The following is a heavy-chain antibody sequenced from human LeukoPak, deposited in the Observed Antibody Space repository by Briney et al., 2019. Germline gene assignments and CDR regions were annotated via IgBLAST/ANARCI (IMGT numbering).Heavy chain of an antibody. CDR3: ARAGLITMVRGVMVSDAFDI. V-gene: IGHV1-69*05. CDR2: IIPIFGTA. Sequence: SVKVSCKASGGTFSSYAISWVRQAPGQGLEWMGRIIPIFGTANYAQKFQGRVTITTDESTSTAYSEPSSLRSEDTAVYYCARAGLITMVRGVMVSDAFDIWGQGTMVTVSS. CDR1: GGTFSSYA. J-gene: IGHJ3*02. D-gene: IGHD3-10*01.